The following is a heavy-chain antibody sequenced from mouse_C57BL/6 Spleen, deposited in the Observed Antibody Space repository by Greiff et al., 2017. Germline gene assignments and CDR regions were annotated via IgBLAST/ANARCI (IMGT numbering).Heavy chain of an antibody. CDR3: TKLRRHYYAMDY. V-gene: IGHV6-6*01. D-gene: IGHD4-1*01. J-gene: IGHJ4*01. Sequence: EVKLQESGGGLVQPGGSMKLSCAASGFTFSDAWMDWVRQSPEKGLEWVAEIRNKANNHATYYAESVKGRFTISRDDSKGSVYLQMNSLRAEDTGIYYCTKLRRHYYAMDYWGQGTSVTVSS. CDR2: IRNKANNHAT. CDR1: GFTFSDAW.